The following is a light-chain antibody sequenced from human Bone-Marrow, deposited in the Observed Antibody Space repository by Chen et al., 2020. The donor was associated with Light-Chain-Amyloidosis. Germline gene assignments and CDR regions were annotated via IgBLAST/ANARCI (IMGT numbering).Light chain of an antibody. J-gene: IGLJ3*02. V-gene: IGLV2-14*01. Sequence: QSALTQPASVSGSPGQSFTISCTGTSSDVGGYNLVSWYQQYPGKAPKLMIYEVSNRPSGVSNRFSGSKSGNTASLTISGLQAEDEADYYCISHTSSGTLWVFGGGTKLTVL. CDR2: EVS. CDR3: ISHTSSGTLWV. CDR1: SSDVGGYNL.